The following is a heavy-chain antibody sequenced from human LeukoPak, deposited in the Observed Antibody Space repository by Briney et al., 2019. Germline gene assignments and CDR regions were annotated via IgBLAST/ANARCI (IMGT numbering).Heavy chain of an antibody. V-gene: IGHV4-34*01. D-gene: IGHD5-18*01. Sequence: PSETLSLTCAVYGGSFSGYYWSWIRQPPGKGLEWIGEINHGGSTNYNPSLKSRVTISVDTSKNQFSLKLSSVTAAATAVYYCARGLGRGYSYGYSSSHYMDVWGKGTTVTVSS. CDR1: GGSFSGYY. CDR3: ARGLGRGYSYGYSSSHYMDV. CDR2: INHGGST. J-gene: IGHJ6*03.